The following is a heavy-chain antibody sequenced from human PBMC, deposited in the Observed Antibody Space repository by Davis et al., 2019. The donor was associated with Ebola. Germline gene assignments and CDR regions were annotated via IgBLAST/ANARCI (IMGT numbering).Heavy chain of an antibody. D-gene: IGHD3-9*01. V-gene: IGHV3-23*01. Sequence: PGGSLRLSCVASGFSFTRNVMTWVRQAPGKGLEWVSSVSASGGNTYYADSVKGRFTISRDNSKNVLYLQINSLRAEDTAVYHCATDVRVGIDWPDALDVWGQGTPVIVS. J-gene: IGHJ6*02. CDR1: GFSFTRNV. CDR3: ATDVRVGIDWPDALDV. CDR2: VSASGGNT.